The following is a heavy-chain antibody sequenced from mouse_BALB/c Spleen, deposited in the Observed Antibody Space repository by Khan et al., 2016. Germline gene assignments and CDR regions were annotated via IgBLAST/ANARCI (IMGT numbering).Heavy chain of an antibody. Sequence: EVKLEESGGGLVQPGGSMKLSCAASGFTFSDAWMDWVRQSPEKGLEWVAEIRSKANHHATYYAESVKGRFTISRDDSKSSVYLQMNSLRAEDTGIYYCTRKVRAMDYWGQGTSVTVSS. CDR3: TRKVRAMDY. V-gene: IGHV6-6*01. D-gene: IGHD2-14*01. CDR2: IRSKANHHAT. CDR1: GFTFSDAW. J-gene: IGHJ4*01.